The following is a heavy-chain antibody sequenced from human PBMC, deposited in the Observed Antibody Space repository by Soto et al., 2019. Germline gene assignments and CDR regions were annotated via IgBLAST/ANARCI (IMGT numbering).Heavy chain of an antibody. CDR2: ISSRTNYT. V-gene: IGHV3-11*05. Sequence: QVQLAESGGGLVKPGGSLRLSCVASGFTFSDYYMSWIRQAPGKGLEWVSYISSRTNYTNYADSVKGRFSISRDNAKNSVFLQMNSLRPEDTGVYYCARSVVSSTRFAPWGQGTRVTVSS. CDR1: GFTFSDYY. CDR3: ARSVVSSTRFAP. D-gene: IGHD2-15*01. J-gene: IGHJ5*02.